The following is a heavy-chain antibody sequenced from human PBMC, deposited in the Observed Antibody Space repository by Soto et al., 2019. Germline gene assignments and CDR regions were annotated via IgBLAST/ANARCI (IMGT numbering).Heavy chain of an antibody. Sequence: EVQLVESGGDLVQPGGSLRLSCAASGFTFDKYSMNWVRQVPGKGLEWISYISSTGNTINYADSVRGRFTISRDNAANSLYLQMDTLRDDDTAVYYCARFFISSMSFDYWGQGTPVTVSS. CDR1: GFTFDKYS. D-gene: IGHD3-3*02. CDR2: ISSTGNTI. CDR3: ARFFISSMSFDY. J-gene: IGHJ4*02. V-gene: IGHV3-48*02.